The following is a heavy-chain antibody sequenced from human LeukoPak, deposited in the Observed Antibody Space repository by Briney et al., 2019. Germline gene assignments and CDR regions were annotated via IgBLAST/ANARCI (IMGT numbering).Heavy chain of an antibody. CDR3: TREGYFDLLVYYFDY. CDR1: GFTLGDYA. Sequence: GGSLRLSCTATGFTLGDYAMSWVRQAPGKGLEGIGFIRSKAYGGTTEYAASVKEGFTMTRDDSKSIADLKMNSLKTEDTAVYYCTREGYFDLLVYYFDYRGQGTLVTVSS. D-gene: IGHD3-9*01. J-gene: IGHJ4*02. CDR2: IRSKAYGGTT. V-gene: IGHV3-49*04.